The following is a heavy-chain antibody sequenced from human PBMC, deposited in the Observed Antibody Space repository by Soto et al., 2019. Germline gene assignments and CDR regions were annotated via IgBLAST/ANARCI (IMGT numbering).Heavy chain of an antibody. J-gene: IGHJ6*01. CDR1: GFDFTAAW. CDR3: AKQRGHSGSSYYGLEV. V-gene: IGHV3-15*07. CDR2: IKSRGSGGTT. Sequence: QLVESGGGLVTPGKSVTLSCVGSGFDFTAAWMHWVRQAPGTGLEWVGRIKSRGSGGTTDYSAPVRGRFTISRDDSKDTVYLQMSSLKTEDTAVDFCAKQRGHSGSSYYGLEVWGQGSTVTVTS. D-gene: IGHD1-1*01.